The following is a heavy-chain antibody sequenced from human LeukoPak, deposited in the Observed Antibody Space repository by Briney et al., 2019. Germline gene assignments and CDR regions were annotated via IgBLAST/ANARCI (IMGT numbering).Heavy chain of an antibody. D-gene: IGHD2/OR15-2a*01. Sequence: SETLSLTCTVSGGSISSSSYYWGWIRQPPGKGLEWVGSIYYSGSTYYNPSLKSRVTISVDTSKTQFSLKLSSVTAADTAVYYCARAPHYIHYYYYMDVWGKGTTVTVSS. CDR1: GGSISSSSYY. CDR2: IYYSGST. V-gene: IGHV4-39*07. J-gene: IGHJ6*03. CDR3: ARAPHYIHYYYYMDV.